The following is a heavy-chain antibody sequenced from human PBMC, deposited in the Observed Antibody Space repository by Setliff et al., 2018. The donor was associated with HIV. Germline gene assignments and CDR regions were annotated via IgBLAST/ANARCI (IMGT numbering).Heavy chain of an antibody. CDR1: SGSISSHY. CDR2: LFYNGRS. J-gene: IGHJ3*01. V-gene: IGHV4-59*11. CDR3: ASGNPLRWNAFAFDV. D-gene: IGHD4-17*01. Sequence: PETLSPTGSASSGSISSHYWSWNRQPSGKGLEWIGYLFYNGRSNYNPALKSRSTISLDTSHNRFSLKLRSVTTAEADVYYCASGNPLRWNAFAFDVWGQGTMVTVSS.